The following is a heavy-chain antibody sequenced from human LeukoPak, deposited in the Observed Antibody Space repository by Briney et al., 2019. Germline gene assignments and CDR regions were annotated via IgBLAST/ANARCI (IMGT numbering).Heavy chain of an antibody. CDR1: GGSVSSGSYY. Sequence: SETLSLTCTVSGGSVSSGSYYWSWIRQPPGKGLEWIGYIYYSGSTNYNPSLQSRVTISVDTSKNQFSLKLSSVTAADTAVYYCARDKASYYDFWSGYSAWFDPWGQGTLVTVSS. D-gene: IGHD3-3*01. CDR3: ARDKASYYDFWSGYSAWFDP. CDR2: IYYSGST. V-gene: IGHV4-61*01. J-gene: IGHJ5*02.